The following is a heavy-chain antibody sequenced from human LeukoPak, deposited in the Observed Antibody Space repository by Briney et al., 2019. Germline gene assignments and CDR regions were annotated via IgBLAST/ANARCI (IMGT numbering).Heavy chain of an antibody. CDR3: ARDNYDSSGYYEERAFDI. J-gene: IGHJ3*02. Sequence: HPGGSLRLSCAASGFTFSSYWMSWVRQAPGKGLEWVANIKQDGSEKYYVDSVKGRFTISRDNAKNSLYLQMNSLRAEDTAVYYCARDNYDSSGYYEERAFDIWGQGTMVTVSS. D-gene: IGHD3-22*01. V-gene: IGHV3-7*01. CDR1: GFTFSSYW. CDR2: IKQDGSEK.